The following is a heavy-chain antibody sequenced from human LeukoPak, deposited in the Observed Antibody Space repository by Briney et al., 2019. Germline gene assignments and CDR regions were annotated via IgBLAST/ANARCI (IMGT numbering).Heavy chain of an antibody. CDR2: IYTSGST. CDR1: GGSISSYY. Sequence: SETLSLTCTVSGGSISSYYWSLIRQPAGKGLEWIGRIYTSGSTNYNPSLKSRVTMSVDTSKNQFSLKLSSVTAADTAVYYCARDHWRFGGANYYFDYWGQGTLVTVSS. D-gene: IGHD3-16*01. V-gene: IGHV4-4*07. J-gene: IGHJ4*02. CDR3: ARDHWRFGGANYYFDY.